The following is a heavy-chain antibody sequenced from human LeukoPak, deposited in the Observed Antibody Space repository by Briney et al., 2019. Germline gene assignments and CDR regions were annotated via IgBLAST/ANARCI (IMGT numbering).Heavy chain of an antibody. CDR1: GFTFSSYG. Sequence: GGSLRLSCAASGFTFSSYGMHWVRQAPGKGLEWVAVIWYDGSNKYYSDSVKGRFTISRDNSKNTVCLQMDSLRVEDTAIYYCYATEAYWGQGTLVTVSS. CDR2: IWYDGSNK. V-gene: IGHV3-33*01. J-gene: IGHJ4*02. CDR3: YATEAY.